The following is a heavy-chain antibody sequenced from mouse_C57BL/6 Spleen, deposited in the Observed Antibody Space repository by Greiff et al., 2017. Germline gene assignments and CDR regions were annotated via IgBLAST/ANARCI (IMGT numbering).Heavy chain of an antibody. V-gene: IGHV1-80*01. J-gene: IGHJ4*01. CDR1: GYAFSSYW. CDR2: IYPGDGDT. Sequence: QVHVKQSGAELVKPGASVKISCKASGYAFSSYWMNWVKQRPGKGLEWIGRIYPGDGDTNYNGKFKGKATLTADKSSSTAYMQLSSLTSEDSAVYFCARWILRYYYAMDYWGQGTSVTVSS. CDR3: ARWILRYYYAMDY. D-gene: IGHD1-1*01.